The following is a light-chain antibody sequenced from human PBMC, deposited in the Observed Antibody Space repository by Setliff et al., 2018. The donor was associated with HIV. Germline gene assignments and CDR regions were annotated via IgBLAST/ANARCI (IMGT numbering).Light chain of an antibody. CDR1: SSDVGGYNY. J-gene: IGLJ1*01. CDR2: EVS. Sequence: QSALPQPASVSGSPGQSITISCTGTSSDVGGYNYVSWYQQHPGKAPKLMIYEVSNRPSGVSDRFSGSKSGNTASLTISGLQTEDEADYFCSSYTSSSPLYVFGTGTKGTVL. V-gene: IGLV2-14*01. CDR3: SSYTSSSPLYV.